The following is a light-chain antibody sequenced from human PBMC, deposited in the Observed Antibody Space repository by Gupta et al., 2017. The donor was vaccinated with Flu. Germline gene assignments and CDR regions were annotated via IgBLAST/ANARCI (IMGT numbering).Light chain of an antibody. V-gene: IGLV1-40*01. J-gene: IGLJ3*02. Sequence: VIISCTGANSDIGAASDVRWYQHLPGTAPILLIYGNDNRPPGVPGRFSGSKSYTSASLSITGLQPEDEADYYCQSYDSSLNTWVFGGGTKLTVL. CDR3: QSYDSSLNTWV. CDR2: GND. CDR1: NSDIGAASD.